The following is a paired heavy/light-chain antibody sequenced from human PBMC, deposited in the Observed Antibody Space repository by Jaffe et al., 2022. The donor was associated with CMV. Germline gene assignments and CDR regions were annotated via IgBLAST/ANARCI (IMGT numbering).Light chain of an antibody. V-gene: IGLV1-40*01. J-gene: IGLJ3*02. CDR2: GNS. Sequence: QSVLTQPPSVSGAPGQRVTISCTGSSSNIGAGYDVHWYQQLPGTAPKLLIYGNSNRPSGVPDRFSGSKSGTSASLAITGLQAEDEADYYCQSYDSSLSGLEVFGGGTKLTVL. CDR3: QSYDSSLSGLEV. CDR1: SSNIGAGYD.
Heavy chain of an antibody. D-gene: IGHD3-16*02. V-gene: IGHV3-74*01. J-gene: IGHJ6*02. CDR1: GFTFSSYW. Sequence: EVQLVESGGGLVQPGGSLRLSCAASGFTFSSYWMHWVRQAPGKGLVWVSRINSDGSSTSYADSVKGRFTISRDNAKNTLYLQMNSLRAEDTAVYYCARALMITFGGVIVPASYYYGMDVWGQGTTVTVSS. CDR3: ARALMITFGGVIVPASYYYGMDV. CDR2: INSDGSST.